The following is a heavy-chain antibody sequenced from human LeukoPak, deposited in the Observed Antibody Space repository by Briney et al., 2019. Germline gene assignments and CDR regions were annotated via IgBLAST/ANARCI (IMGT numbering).Heavy chain of an antibody. CDR3: ARGSGSYYLY. Sequence: ASVKVSCKASGYTFTSYAMHWVRQAPGQRLEWMGWIIAGNGNTKYSQKFQGRVTITRDTSASTAYMELSSLRSEDTAVYYCARGSGSYYLYWGQGTLVTVSS. V-gene: IGHV1-3*01. J-gene: IGHJ4*02. CDR1: GYTFTSYA. CDR2: IIAGNGNT. D-gene: IGHD1-26*01.